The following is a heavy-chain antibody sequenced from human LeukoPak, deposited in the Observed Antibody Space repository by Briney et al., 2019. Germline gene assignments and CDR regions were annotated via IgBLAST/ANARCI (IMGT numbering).Heavy chain of an antibody. Sequence: GGSLGLSCAASGSTFSSYAMSWVRQAPGKGLEWVLAISGSGGSTYYADSVKGRFTISRDNSKNTLYLQMNSLRAEGTDVYYCSRSDLAFQGIVGATHLDDWGQGPLVTVSS. CDR3: SRSDLAFQGIVGATHLDD. CDR2: ISGSGGST. J-gene: IGHJ4*02. D-gene: IGHD1-26*01. CDR1: GSTFSSYA. V-gene: IGHV3-23*01.